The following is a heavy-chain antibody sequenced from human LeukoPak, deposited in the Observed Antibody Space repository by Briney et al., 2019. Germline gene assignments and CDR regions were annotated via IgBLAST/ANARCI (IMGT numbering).Heavy chain of an antibody. J-gene: IGHJ6*03. V-gene: IGHV3-23*01. CDR3: AKEGSAAAGISWYYYYYMDV. Sequence: GGSLRLSCAASGFTFSSYEMNWVRQAPGKGLEWVSAISGSGGSTYYADSVKGRFTISRDNSKNTLYLQMNSLRAEDTAVYYCAKEGSAAAGISWYYYYYMDVWGKGTTVTISS. D-gene: IGHD6-13*01. CDR2: ISGSGGST. CDR1: GFTFSSYE.